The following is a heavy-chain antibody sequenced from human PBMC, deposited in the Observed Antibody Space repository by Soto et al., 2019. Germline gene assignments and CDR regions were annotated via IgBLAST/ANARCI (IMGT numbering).Heavy chain of an antibody. CDR2: IGGDAVTT. Sequence: LRLSCTASGFSFGSYSMTWVRQAPGKGLEWVSVIGGDAVTTYYADSVKGRFTVSRDNSKNTVHLQMNSLRAEDTAVYYCAKALYSSTYSRGMDVWGQGTTVTVSS. J-gene: IGHJ6*02. D-gene: IGHD6-19*01. CDR1: GFSFGSYS. CDR3: AKALYSSTYSRGMDV. V-gene: IGHV3-23*01.